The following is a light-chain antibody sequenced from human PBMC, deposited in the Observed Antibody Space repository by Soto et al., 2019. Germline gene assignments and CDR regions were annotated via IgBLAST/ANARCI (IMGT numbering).Light chain of an antibody. CDR3: QQYGRSPMT. CDR2: GAT. Sequence: IVVARCAYTLSLSPRERATLSCRASPSVSSCYSAWHQQKPGHSPRLLNYGATSRATGIPDRCSGSGSGTDFTPTISVLEPEDVAVYCCQQYGRSPMTFGGGTKVDIK. CDR1: PSVSSCY. V-gene: IGKV3-20*01. J-gene: IGKJ4*02.